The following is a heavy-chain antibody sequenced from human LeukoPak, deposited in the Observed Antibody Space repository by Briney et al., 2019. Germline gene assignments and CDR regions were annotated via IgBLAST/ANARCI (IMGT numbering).Heavy chain of an antibody. D-gene: IGHD3-10*01. V-gene: IGHV4-39*01. CDR1: GGSISSSSYY. CDR2: IYYSGST. Sequence: KPSETLSLTCTVSGGSISSSSYYWGWIRQPPGKGLEWIGSIYYSGSTYYNPSLKSRVTISVDTSKNQFSLKLSSVTAADTAVYYCARGTPHYYGSGSYYIRRFDPWGQGTLVTVSS. J-gene: IGHJ5*02. CDR3: ARGTPHYYGSGSYYIRRFDP.